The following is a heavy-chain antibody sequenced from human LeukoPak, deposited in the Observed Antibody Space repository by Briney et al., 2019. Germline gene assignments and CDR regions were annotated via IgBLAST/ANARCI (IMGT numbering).Heavy chain of an antibody. CDR1: GFTFSSYW. V-gene: IGHV3-74*01. CDR3: ARGWFGELYPIDY. D-gene: IGHD3-10*01. J-gene: IGHJ4*02. Sequence: GGSLRLSCAASGFTFSSYWMHWVRQAPGKGLVWVSRINSDGSSKSYADSVKGRFTISRDNAKNTLYLQMNSLRAEDTAVYYCARGWFGELYPIDYWGQGTLVTVSS. CDR2: INSDGSSK.